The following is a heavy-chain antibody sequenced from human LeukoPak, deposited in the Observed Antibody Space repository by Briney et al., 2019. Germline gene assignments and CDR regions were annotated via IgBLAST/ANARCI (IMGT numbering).Heavy chain of an antibody. CDR2: ISGSGGST. Sequence: GGSLRLSCAASGFTFSSYAMSWVRQAPGKGLEWVSAISGSGGSTYYADSVKGRFTISRDNSKNTLYLQMNSLRAEDTAVYYCARDRRYYDSSGPEAFDIWGQGTMVTVSS. J-gene: IGHJ3*02. CDR1: GFTFSSYA. V-gene: IGHV3-23*01. CDR3: ARDRRYYDSSGPEAFDI. D-gene: IGHD3-22*01.